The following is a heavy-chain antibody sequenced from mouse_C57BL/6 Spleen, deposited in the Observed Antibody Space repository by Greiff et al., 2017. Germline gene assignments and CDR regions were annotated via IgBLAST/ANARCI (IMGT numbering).Heavy chain of an antibody. CDR3: ARSGATDWYFDV. CDR2: INPGSGGT. D-gene: IGHD1-1*01. CDR1: GYAFTNYL. V-gene: IGHV1-54*01. Sequence: QVQLQQSGAELVRPGTSVKVSCKASGYAFTNYLIEWVKQRPGQGLEWIGVINPGSGGTNYNEKFKGKATLTADKSSSTAYMQLSSLTSEDSAVEFCARSGATDWYFDVWGTGTTVTVSS. J-gene: IGHJ1*03.